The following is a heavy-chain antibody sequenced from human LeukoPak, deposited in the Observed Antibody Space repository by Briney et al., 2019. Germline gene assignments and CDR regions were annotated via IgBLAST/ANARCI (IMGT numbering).Heavy chain of an antibody. V-gene: IGHV3-30*04. D-gene: IGHD3-22*01. J-gene: IGHJ4*02. CDR3: AKGDYYDSSGYH. CDR2: ISYDGSNK. CDR1: GFKFSTYA. Sequence: GRSLRLSCAASGFKFSTYAIHWVRQAPGKGLEWVAVISYDGSNKYYADSVKGRFTISSDNSKNTLYLQMNSLRAEDTAVYYCAKGDYYDSSGYHWGQGTLVTVSS.